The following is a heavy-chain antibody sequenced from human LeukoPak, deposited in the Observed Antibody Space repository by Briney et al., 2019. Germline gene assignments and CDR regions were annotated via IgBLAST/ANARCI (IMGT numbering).Heavy chain of an antibody. V-gene: IGHV4-34*01. CDR2: INHSGST. J-gene: IGHJ6*03. D-gene: IGHD1-1*01. CDR3: ARGGKTGTTFPYRTFGYHMDV. Sequence: MTSETLSLTCAVYGGSFSGYYWSWIRQPPGKGLEWIGEINHSGSTNYNPSLKSRVTISVDTSKNQFSLKLSSVTAADTAVYYCARGGKTGTTFPYRTFGYHMDVWGKGTTVTVSS. CDR1: GGSFSGYY.